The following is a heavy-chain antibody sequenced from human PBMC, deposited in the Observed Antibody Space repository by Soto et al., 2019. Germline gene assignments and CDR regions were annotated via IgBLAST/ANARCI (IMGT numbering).Heavy chain of an antibody. V-gene: IGHV1-3*01. Sequence: ASVKVSCKASGYTFSSYAMHWVRQAPGQRLEWMGWINAGYGNTKSSQKFQDRVTISRDTSASTAYMELTSLRSEDTAVYYCVRDTGDGTFDFWGQGTLVTVSS. CDR2: INAGYGNT. CDR3: VRDTGDGTFDF. J-gene: IGHJ4*02. D-gene: IGHD7-27*01. CDR1: GYTFSSYA.